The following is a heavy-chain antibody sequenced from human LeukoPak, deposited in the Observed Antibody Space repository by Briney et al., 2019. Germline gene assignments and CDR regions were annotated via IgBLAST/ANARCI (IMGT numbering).Heavy chain of an antibody. J-gene: IGHJ6*02. Sequence: PGASVKVSCKASGYTFTSYGISWVRQAPGQGLEWMGWISAYNGNTNYAQKLQGRVTMTTDTSTSTPYMELRSLRSDDTAVYYCARDLVVVSYGPAAVVDYGMDVWGQGTTVTVSS. CDR2: ISAYNGNT. CDR1: GYTFTSYG. V-gene: IGHV1-18*01. CDR3: ARDLVVVSYGPAAVVDYGMDV. D-gene: IGHD5-18*01.